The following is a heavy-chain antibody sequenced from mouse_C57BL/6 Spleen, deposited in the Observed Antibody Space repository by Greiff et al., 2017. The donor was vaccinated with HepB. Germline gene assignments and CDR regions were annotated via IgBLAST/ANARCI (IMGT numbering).Heavy chain of an antibody. J-gene: IGHJ4*01. CDR1: GYTFTSYT. Sequence: QVQLKQSGAELARPGASVKMSCKASGYTFTSYTMHWVKQRPGQGLEWIGYINPSSGYTKYNQKFKDKATLTADKSASTAYMQLSSLTSEDSAVYYCARWGDYYAMDYWGQGTSVTVSS. V-gene: IGHV1-4*01. CDR3: ARWGDYYAMDY. CDR2: INPSSGYT.